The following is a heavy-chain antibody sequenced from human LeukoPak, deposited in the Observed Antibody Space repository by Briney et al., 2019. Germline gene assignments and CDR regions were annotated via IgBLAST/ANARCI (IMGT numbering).Heavy chain of an antibody. Sequence: GGSLRLSCAASGFTFSSYAMSWVRQAPGKGLEWVSATSGNGAKTYYADSVKGRFTISRDNSRNTLYLQMNSLRAEDTAVYYCAKDSGWPFDYWGQGALVTVSS. CDR1: GFTFSSYA. D-gene: IGHD6-19*01. CDR3: AKDSGWPFDY. J-gene: IGHJ4*02. V-gene: IGHV3-23*01. CDR2: TSGNGAKT.